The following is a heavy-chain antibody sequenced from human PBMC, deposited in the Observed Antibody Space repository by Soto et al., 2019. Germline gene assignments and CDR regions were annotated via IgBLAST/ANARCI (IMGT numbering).Heavy chain of an antibody. CDR2: ISSSSSYI. CDR1: GFTFRIYS. Sequence: EVQLVESGGGLVKPGGSLRLSCAASGFTFRIYSMNWVPQSPGKGLEWVSSISSSSSYIYYADSVKGRFTISRDNAKNSLYLQMNSLRAEDTAVYYCARDTYSSSYLGWFDPWGQGTLVTVSS. J-gene: IGHJ5*02. CDR3: ARDTYSSSYLGWFDP. V-gene: IGHV3-21*01. D-gene: IGHD6-13*01.